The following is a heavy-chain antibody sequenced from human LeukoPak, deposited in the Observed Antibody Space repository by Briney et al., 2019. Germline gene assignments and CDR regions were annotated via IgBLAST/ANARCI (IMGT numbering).Heavy chain of an antibody. D-gene: IGHD4-17*01. Sequence: PSETLSLTCTVSGTSISNYYWSWIRQPPGKGLEWIGYIYNSGSTNYNPSLKSRVTMSVDTSKNQFSLKLSSVTAADTAVYYCARASDYGAPRDAFDIWGQGTTVTVSS. J-gene: IGHJ3*02. CDR1: GTSISNYY. CDR2: IYNSGST. V-gene: IGHV4-59*12. CDR3: ARASDYGAPRDAFDI.